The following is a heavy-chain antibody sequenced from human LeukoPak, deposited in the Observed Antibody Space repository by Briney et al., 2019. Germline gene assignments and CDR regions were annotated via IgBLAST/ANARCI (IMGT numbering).Heavy chain of an antibody. CDR2: ISGSGGST. CDR1: GLTLSTYA. V-gene: IGHV3-23*01. D-gene: IGHD2-2*01. Sequence: GGSLRLSCAASGLTLSTYAMRSVRQAPPEGLEWVSAISGSGGSTFYADSVKVRFTISRDNSKNTLYLQMNSLRAETTPLYYCAKDSPDCSSTSLYGSFREVADNWGQGTLVTVSS. J-gene: IGHJ4*02. CDR3: AKDSPDCSSTSLYGSFREVADN.